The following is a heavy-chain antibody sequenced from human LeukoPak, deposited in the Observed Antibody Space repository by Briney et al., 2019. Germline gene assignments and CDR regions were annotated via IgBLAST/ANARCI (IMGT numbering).Heavy chain of an antibody. CDR1: GGSISSGGYY. CDR2: IYYSGST. D-gene: IGHD2-8*01. Sequence: SQTLSLTCTVSGGSISSGGYYWSWIRQHPGKGRERIGYIYYSGSTYYNPSLKSRVTISVDTSKNQFSLKLSSVTAADTAVYYCARDRYCTNGVCYFGFDPWGQGTLVTVSS. V-gene: IGHV4-31*03. J-gene: IGHJ5*02. CDR3: ARDRYCTNGVCYFGFDP.